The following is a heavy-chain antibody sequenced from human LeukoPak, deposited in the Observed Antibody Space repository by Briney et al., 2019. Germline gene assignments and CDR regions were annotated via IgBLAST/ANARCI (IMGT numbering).Heavy chain of an antibody. Sequence: PSETLSLTCTVSGGSISSSSYYWGWIRQPPGKGLEWIGYIYYSGSTNYNPSLKSRVTISVDTSKNQFSLKLSSVTAADTAVYYCARGLDIVVVVAPGDYYMDVWGKGTTVTVSS. CDR1: GGSISSSSYY. V-gene: IGHV4-61*05. J-gene: IGHJ6*03. D-gene: IGHD2-15*01. CDR3: ARGLDIVVVVAPGDYYMDV. CDR2: IYYSGST.